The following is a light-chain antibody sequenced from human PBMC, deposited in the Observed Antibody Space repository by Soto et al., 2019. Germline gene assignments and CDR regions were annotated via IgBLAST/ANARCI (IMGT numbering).Light chain of an antibody. J-gene: IGKJ1*01. Sequence: EIVMTQSPATLSVSPGERATLSCRASQSVSSNLAWYQQKPGQAPRLLIYGASTRATGIPARFSGSGSGTEFTLTISSLQSEDSAVYYCQQSGRTFGQGTKV. CDR1: QSVSSN. CDR2: GAS. V-gene: IGKV3-15*01. CDR3: QQSGRT.